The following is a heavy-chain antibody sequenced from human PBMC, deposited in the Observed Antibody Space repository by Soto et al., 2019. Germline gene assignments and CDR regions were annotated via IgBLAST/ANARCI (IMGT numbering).Heavy chain of an antibody. V-gene: IGHV4-30-4*01. D-gene: IGHD3-9*01. CDR1: GGSISSGNYY. Sequence: QVQLQESGPGLVKPSQTLSLTCTVSGGSISSGNYYWSWIRQPPGKGLEWIGYIYYSGSTYYNPSLKSRVXIXIDTSKTQCSLKLSSVTAADTAGYYCALTGYYDVDYWGQGTLVTVSS. CDR2: IYYSGST. J-gene: IGHJ4*02. CDR3: ALTGYYDVDY.